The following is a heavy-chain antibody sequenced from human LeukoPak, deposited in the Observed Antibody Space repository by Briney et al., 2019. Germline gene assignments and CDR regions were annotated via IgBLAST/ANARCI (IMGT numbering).Heavy chain of an antibody. CDR3: ARGYSSSPFDY. V-gene: IGHV3-21*01. CDR2: ISSSSSYI. D-gene: IGHD6-6*01. CDR1: GFTFSTYA. Sequence: GGSLRLSCAASGFTFSTYAMNWVRQAPGKGLEWVSSISSSSSYIYYADSVKGRFTISRDNAKNSLYLQMNSLRAEDTAVYYCARGYSSSPFDYWGQGTLVTVSS. J-gene: IGHJ4*02.